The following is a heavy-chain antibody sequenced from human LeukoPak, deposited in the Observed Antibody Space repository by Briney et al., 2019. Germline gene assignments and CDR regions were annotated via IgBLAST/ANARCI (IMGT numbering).Heavy chain of an antibody. CDR1: GYSISSDYYY. Sequence: PSETLTLICGVSGYSISSDYYYWVWIRQSPGKGLEWIGSISHSGSTYYNPSLRSRVTISVDTSKSQFSLTVRSMTAADTAMYYCARASGVKYPNWFDPWGQGILVTVPS. CDR2: ISHSGST. D-gene: IGHD2-2*01. J-gene: IGHJ5*02. V-gene: IGHV4-38-2*01. CDR3: ARASGVKYPNWFDP.